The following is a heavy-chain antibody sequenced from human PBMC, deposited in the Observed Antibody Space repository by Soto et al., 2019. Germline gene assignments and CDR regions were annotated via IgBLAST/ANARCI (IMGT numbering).Heavy chain of an antibody. CDR1: EYTFTGYY. V-gene: IGHV1-2*04. Sequence: QVQLVQSGAEVKKPGASVKVSCKASEYTFTGYYMHWVRQAPGQGLEWMGWINPNSGGTNYAQKFQGWVTMTRDTSISTAYMELSRLRSDDTAVYYCARGVGYGDRNADDAFDIWGQGTMVTVSS. CDR3: ARGVGYGDRNADDAFDI. J-gene: IGHJ3*02. CDR2: INPNSGGT. D-gene: IGHD4-17*01.